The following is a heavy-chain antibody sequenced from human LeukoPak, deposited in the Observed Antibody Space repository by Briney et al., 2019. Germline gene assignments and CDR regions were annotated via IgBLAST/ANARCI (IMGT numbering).Heavy chain of an antibody. CDR2: LYSGGNT. J-gene: IGHJ4*02. CDR3: ARGWGSFEN. D-gene: IGHD7-27*01. V-gene: IGHV3-53*01. Sequence: GGSLRLSCAASGFSVSTDYISWVRQAPGKGLEWVSTLYSGGNTYYAGSVKGRFTISRDNSKNAVYLEMNSLRAEDAAIYYCARGWGSFENWGQGTQVAVSS. CDR1: GFSVSTDY.